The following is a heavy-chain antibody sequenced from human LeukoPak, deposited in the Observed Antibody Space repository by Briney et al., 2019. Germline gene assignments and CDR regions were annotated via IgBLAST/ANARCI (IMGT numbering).Heavy chain of an antibody. CDR1: GSSINNYY. J-gene: IGHJ5*02. V-gene: IGHV4-59*01. D-gene: IGHD3-22*01. Sequence: PSETLSLTCTVSGSSINNYYWSWIQQPPGKGLEWVGYIYYSGSTNYNPSLKSRVTISVDTSKNQFSLKLSSVTAADTAVYYCARGTMMVGPWGQGTLVTVFS. CDR2: IYYSGST. CDR3: ARGTMMVGP.